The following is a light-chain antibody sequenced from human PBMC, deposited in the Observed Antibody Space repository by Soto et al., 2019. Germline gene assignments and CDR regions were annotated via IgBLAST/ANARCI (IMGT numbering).Light chain of an antibody. CDR2: TAS. CDR1: QGIRNA. V-gene: IGKV1-17*01. J-gene: IGKJ3*01. CDR3: LQHHTYPFT. Sequence: DIQMTQSPSSLSASVGDRVTITCRASQGIRNALGWFQQKPGQAPKRLISTASSLQSGVPSRFSGSGSETEFTLTISCLQPEDFATYYCLQHHTYPFTFGPGTKVDIK.